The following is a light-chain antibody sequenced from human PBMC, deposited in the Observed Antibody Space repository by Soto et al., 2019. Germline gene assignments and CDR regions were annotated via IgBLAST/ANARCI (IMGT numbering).Light chain of an antibody. Sequence: HSALTQPASVSGCPGQSITSCCTGASSDVGGYNYVSWYQQHPGKAPKLMIYDVSNRLSGVSNRFSGSKSGNTASLTISGLQAEDEADYYCSSYASSSTYVFGNGTKVTVL. CDR3: SSYASSSTYV. J-gene: IGLJ1*01. CDR1: SSDVGGYNY. CDR2: DVS. V-gene: IGLV2-14*01.